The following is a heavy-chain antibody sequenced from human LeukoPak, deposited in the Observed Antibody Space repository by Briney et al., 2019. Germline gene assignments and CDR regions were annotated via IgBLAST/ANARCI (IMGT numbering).Heavy chain of an antibody. J-gene: IGHJ5*02. V-gene: IGHV4-34*01. CDR3: ARVSHDFWSGLLFDP. CDR2: INHSGST. CDR1: GGSFSGYY. D-gene: IGHD3-3*01. Sequence: PSETLSLTCAVYGGSFSGYYWSWIRQPPGKGLEWIGEINHSGSTNYNPSLKSRVTISVDTSKNQFSLKLSSVTAADTAVYYCARVSHDFWSGLLFDPWGQGTLVTVPS.